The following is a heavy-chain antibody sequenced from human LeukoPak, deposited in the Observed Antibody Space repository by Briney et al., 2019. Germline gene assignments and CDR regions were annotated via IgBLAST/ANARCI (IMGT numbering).Heavy chain of an antibody. CDR2: INPSRGST. J-gene: IGHJ4*02. Sequence: ASVKVSCKASGYTFSNYYMHWVRQAPGQGLEWMGIINPSRGSTNYAQKFQGRVTLTRDTSTSTAYMELRSLRSDDTAVYYCARVGAVAGNLNWGQGTLVTVSS. CDR3: ARVGAVAGNLN. V-gene: IGHV1-46*01. D-gene: IGHD6-19*01. CDR1: GYTFSNYY.